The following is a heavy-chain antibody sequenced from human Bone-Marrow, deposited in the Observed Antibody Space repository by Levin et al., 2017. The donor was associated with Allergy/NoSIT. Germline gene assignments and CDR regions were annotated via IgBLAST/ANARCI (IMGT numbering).Heavy chain of an antibody. CDR2: ISSSGSVI. D-gene: IGHD2-15*01. Sequence: GESLKISCVASGFTFSSSEMNWVRQAPGKELEWVSYISSSGSVIFYADSVKGRFTISRDNARNSLYLQMNSLRVADLAVYYCARGIPVVAATPNGMDVWGQGTTVTVSS. J-gene: IGHJ6*02. CDR3: ARGIPVVAATPNGMDV. CDR1: GFTFSSSE. V-gene: IGHV3-48*03.